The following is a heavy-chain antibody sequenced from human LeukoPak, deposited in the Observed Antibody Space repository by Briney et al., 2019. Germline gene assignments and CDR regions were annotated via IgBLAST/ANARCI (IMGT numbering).Heavy chain of an antibody. J-gene: IGHJ4*02. CDR2: IHPNDFNT. V-gene: IGHV5-51*01. Sequence: GESLKISCKGSGYRFTSYWIGWVRQMPGKGLEWMGIIHPNDFNTRYSPSFQGQVTFSADKSISTAYLQWSSLKASDTATYYCARPGSGWSLDYWGQGTLVTVSS. D-gene: IGHD6-19*01. CDR1: GYRFTSYW. CDR3: ARPGSGWSLDY.